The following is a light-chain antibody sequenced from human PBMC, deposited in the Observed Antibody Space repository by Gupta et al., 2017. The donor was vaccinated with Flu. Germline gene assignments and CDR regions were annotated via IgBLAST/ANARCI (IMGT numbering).Light chain of an antibody. CDR2: EYN. CDR1: SGSIASNF. CDR3: HSSDGSDRDV. J-gene: IGLJ3*02. Sequence: NSILTQPHSVSDSPGKTVTISCTRSSGSIASNFVQWLQQRPHSDQTTVTVEYNQRPSGVPDRFSGSIATSSNSDSLPISGLKTEDEADYYCHSSDGSDRDVFGGGTKLTVL. V-gene: IGLV6-57*03.